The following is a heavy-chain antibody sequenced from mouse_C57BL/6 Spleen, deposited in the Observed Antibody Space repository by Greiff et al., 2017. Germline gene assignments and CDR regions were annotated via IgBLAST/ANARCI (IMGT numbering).Heavy chain of an antibody. Sequence: QVQLKQSGAELVKPGASVKLSCKASGYTFTSYWMHWVKQRPGQGLEWIGMIHPNSGSTNYNEKFKSKATLTVDKSSSTAYMQLSSLTSEDSAVYYCASERWFPKAMDYWGQGTSVTVSS. J-gene: IGHJ4*01. CDR1: GYTFTSYW. D-gene: IGHD2-3*01. CDR2: IHPNSGST. V-gene: IGHV1-64*01. CDR3: ASERWFPKAMDY.